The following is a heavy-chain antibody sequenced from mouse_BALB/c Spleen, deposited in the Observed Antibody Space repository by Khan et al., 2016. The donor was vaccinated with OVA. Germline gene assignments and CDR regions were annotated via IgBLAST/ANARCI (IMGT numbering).Heavy chain of an antibody. D-gene: IGHD2-14*01. Sequence: QVQLKESGAELVRPGSSVKISCKASGYAFSNYWMNWVKQRPGPGLEWIGQIYPGDGDTSFNGKFRGKATLTADKSSSTAYMQLSSLTSEDSAVYFCARSGYDYFAYWGQGTLVTVSA. J-gene: IGHJ3*01. V-gene: IGHV1-80*01. CDR3: ARSGYDYFAY. CDR2: IYPGDGDT. CDR1: GYAFSNYW.